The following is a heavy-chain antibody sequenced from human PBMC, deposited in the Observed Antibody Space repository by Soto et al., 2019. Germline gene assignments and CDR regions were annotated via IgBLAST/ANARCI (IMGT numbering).Heavy chain of an antibody. Sequence: ASVKVSCKASGYTFTSYGISWVRQAPGQGLEWMGWISAYNGNTNYAQKLQGRVTMTTDTSTSTAYMELRSLRSDDTAVYYCARDRIVGATRYYYYGMDVWGQGTQVTVSS. J-gene: IGHJ6*02. V-gene: IGHV1-18*04. CDR3: ARDRIVGATRYYYYGMDV. CDR1: GYTFTSYG. CDR2: ISAYNGNT. D-gene: IGHD1-26*01.